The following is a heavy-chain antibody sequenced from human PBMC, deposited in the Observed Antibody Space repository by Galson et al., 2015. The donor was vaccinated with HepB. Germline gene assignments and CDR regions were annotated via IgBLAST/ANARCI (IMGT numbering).Heavy chain of an antibody. J-gene: IGHJ3*02. CDR1: GDSVSSISAA. CDR2: TYYRSKWNN. V-gene: IGHV6-1*01. Sequence: CAISGDSVSSISAAWNWIRQSPSRGLEWLGRTYYRSKWNNDYAVSVQSRITINPDTSKNQLSLQLNSVTPEDTAVYYCARVRGSFTATDAFDIWGQGTMVTVSS. CDR3: ARVRGSFTATDAFDI. D-gene: IGHD1-26*01.